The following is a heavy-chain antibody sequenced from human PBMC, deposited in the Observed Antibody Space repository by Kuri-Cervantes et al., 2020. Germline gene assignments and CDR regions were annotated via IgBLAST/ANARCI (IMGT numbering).Heavy chain of an antibody. Sequence: GESLKISCAASGFTFSSYSMNWVRQAPGKGLEWVSSISSSSSYIYYADSVKGRFTISRDNAKNSLYLQMNSLRAEDTAVYYCAREEEDEGYYDSSGYPRYWGQGTLVTVSS. CDR1: GFTFSSYS. CDR2: ISSSSSYI. J-gene: IGHJ4*02. V-gene: IGHV3-21*01. CDR3: AREEEDEGYYDSSGYPRY. D-gene: IGHD3-22*01.